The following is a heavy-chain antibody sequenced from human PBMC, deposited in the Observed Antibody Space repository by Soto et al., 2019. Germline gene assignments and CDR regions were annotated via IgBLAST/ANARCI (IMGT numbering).Heavy chain of an antibody. J-gene: IGHJ6*03. CDR3: TSNIVATSRAGYYYYMDV. Sequence: GGSLRLSCAASGFTFSGSAMHWVRQASGKGLEWVGRIRSKANSYATAYAASVKGRFTISRDDSKNTAYLQMNSLKTEDTAVYYCTSNIVATSRAGYYYYMDVWGKGTTVTVSS. CDR1: GFTFSGSA. CDR2: IRSKANSYAT. V-gene: IGHV3-73*01. D-gene: IGHD5-12*01.